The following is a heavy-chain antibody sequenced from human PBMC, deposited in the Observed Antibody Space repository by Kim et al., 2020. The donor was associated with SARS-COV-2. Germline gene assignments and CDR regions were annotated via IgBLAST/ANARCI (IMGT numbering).Heavy chain of an antibody. CDR2: IYYSGST. Sequence: SETLSLTCTVSGGSISSSSYYWGWIRQPPGKGLEWIGSIYYSGSTYYNPSLKSRVTISVDTSKNQFSLKLSSATAADTAVYYCATTRYCSGGSCYSFFHPIDYWGQGTLVTVSS. V-gene: IGHV4-39*07. CDR3: ATTRYCSGGSCYSFFHPIDY. CDR1: GGSISSSSYY. D-gene: IGHD2-15*01. J-gene: IGHJ4*02.